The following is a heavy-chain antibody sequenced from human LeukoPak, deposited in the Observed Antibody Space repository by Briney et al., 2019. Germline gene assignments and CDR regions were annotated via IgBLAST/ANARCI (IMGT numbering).Heavy chain of an antibody. Sequence: GGSLRLSCAASGFTFSSYEMNWVRQAPGKGLEWVSYISSSGSTIYYADSVKDRFTISRDNAKNSLYLQMNSLRAEDTAAYYCARVKAAAVQVFDYWGQGTLVTVSS. CDR1: GFTFSSYE. CDR2: ISSSGSTI. J-gene: IGHJ4*02. CDR3: ARVKAAAVQVFDY. V-gene: IGHV3-48*03. D-gene: IGHD6-13*01.